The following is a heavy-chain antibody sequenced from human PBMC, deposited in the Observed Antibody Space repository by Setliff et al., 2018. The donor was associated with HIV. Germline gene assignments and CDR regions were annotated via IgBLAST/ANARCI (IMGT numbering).Heavy chain of an antibody. CDR1: GGSIRSGGYY. CDR2: IYYSGST. Sequence: SLTCTVSGGSIRSGGYYWSWVRQHPGKGLEWIGYIYYSGSTYFNPSLKSRVAISVATSENQFSLILNSVTAADTAVYYCASGSGSHYNSGDWYFDRWGRGTLVTVSS. V-gene: IGHV4-31*03. J-gene: IGHJ2*01. CDR3: ASGSGSHYNSGDWYFDR. D-gene: IGHD3-10*01.